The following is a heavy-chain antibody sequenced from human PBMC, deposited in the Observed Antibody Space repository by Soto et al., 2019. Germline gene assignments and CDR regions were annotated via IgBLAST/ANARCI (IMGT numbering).Heavy chain of an antibody. CDR2: ISYDGSNK. CDR3: AKFDGSRGPYYYGTDI. Sequence: EGSLRLSCAASGLTFSSYGMHWVRQAPGKGLEWGAVISYDGSNKYYADSVKGRFTISRDNSKNTLYLQVNSLRAEDTAVYYGAKFDGSRGPYYYGTDIPGQGTMGTVSS. V-gene: IGHV3-30*18. CDR1: GLTFSSYG. J-gene: IGHJ6*02. D-gene: IGHD3-9*01.